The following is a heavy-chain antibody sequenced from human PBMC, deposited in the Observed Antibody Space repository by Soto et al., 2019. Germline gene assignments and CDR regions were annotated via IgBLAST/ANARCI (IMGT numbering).Heavy chain of an antibody. J-gene: IGHJ4*02. CDR2: IKEDGSEK. Sequence: GGSLRLSCAASGFTFSSYGMHWVRQAPGKGLEWVANIKEDGSEKYYVDSVKGRFTISRDNAKNSLCLQMNSLRAEDTAVYYCSSGSYFDYWGQGILVTVSS. CDR1: GFTFSSYG. D-gene: IGHD5-12*01. CDR3: SSGSYFDY. V-gene: IGHV3-7*01.